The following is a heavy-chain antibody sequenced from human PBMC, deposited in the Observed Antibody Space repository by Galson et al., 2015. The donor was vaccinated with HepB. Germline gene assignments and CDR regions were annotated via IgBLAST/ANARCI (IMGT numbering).Heavy chain of an antibody. Sequence: SLRLSCAASGFTFDDFAMHWVRQAPGKGLEWVSGVSWNSDTINYGDSVKGRFTISRDNGKNSLYLQMNSLRAEDSALYYCAKDGMGYVAASWCQGTLFTVSS. CDR3: AKDGMGYVAAS. D-gene: IGHD5-12*01. V-gene: IGHV3-9*01. J-gene: IGHJ5*02. CDR1: GFTFDDFA. CDR2: VSWNSDTI.